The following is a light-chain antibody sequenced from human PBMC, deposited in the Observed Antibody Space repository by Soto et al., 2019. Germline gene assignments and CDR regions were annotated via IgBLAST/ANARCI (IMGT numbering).Light chain of an antibody. CDR1: QSVSSN. CDR3: QQYNNWSPIT. Sequence: EIVMTQSPATLSVSPGERATLSCRASQSVSSNLAWYQQKPGQAPRLLTYVASTTATGIPARFSGSGSGTEFTLTISRLQSEDFAVYYCQQYNNWSPITFGQRARLEIK. V-gene: IGKV3-15*01. J-gene: IGKJ5*01. CDR2: VAS.